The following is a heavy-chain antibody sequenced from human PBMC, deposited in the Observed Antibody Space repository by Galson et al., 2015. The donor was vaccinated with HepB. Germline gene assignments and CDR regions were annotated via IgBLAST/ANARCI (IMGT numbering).Heavy chain of an antibody. CDR1: GYTFTGYY. CDR3: ARFPRTTVTTYMDV. CDR2: INPNSGGT. J-gene: IGHJ6*02. D-gene: IGHD4-17*01. V-gene: IGHV1-2*02. Sequence: SVKVSCKASGYTFTGYYMHWVRQAPGQGLEWMGWINPNSGGTNYAQKFQGRVTMTRDTSISTAYMELSRLRSDDTAVYDCARFPRTTVTTYMDVRGQGTTVTASS.